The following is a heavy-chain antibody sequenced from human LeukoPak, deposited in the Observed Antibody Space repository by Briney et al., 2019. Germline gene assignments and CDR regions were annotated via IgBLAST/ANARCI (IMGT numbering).Heavy chain of an antibody. V-gene: IGHV3-30*18. Sequence: GGSLRLSCAASGFTFRSYGMHWVRQPPGKGLEWVAIISNDGSNKYCADSVKGRFTISRDNSRNTLYLQMNSLRAEDTAVYYCAKTTAGYSSGWVDYWGQGTLVTVSS. D-gene: IGHD6-19*01. CDR1: GFTFRSYG. J-gene: IGHJ4*02. CDR2: ISNDGSNK. CDR3: AKTTAGYSSGWVDY.